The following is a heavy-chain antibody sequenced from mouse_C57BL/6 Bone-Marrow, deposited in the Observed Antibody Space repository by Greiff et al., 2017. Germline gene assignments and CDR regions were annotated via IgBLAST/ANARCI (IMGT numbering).Heavy chain of an antibody. D-gene: IGHD1-1*01. J-gene: IGHJ3*01. CDR3: ARNNYYGSSPWFAY. Sequence: DVQLVESGGGLVQPGGSLKLSCAASGFTFSDYYMYWVRQTPEKRLEWVAYISNGGGSTYYPDTVKGRFTISRDNAKNTLYLQMSRLKSEDTAMYYCARNNYYGSSPWFAYWGQGTLVTVSA. V-gene: IGHV5-12*01. CDR1: GFTFSDYY. CDR2: ISNGGGST.